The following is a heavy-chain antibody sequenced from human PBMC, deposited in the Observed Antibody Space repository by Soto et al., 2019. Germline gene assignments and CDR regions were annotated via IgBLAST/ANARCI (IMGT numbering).Heavy chain of an antibody. Sequence: LXLSCAASGFTFSRYSMHWVRQAPGKGLEWVAVIWYDGSVKYYADSVKGRFTVSRDNSKSTLYLQMNSLRADDTAVYYCAKEIKPSGMDVWGQATTVTV. V-gene: IGHV3-33*06. CDR1: GFTFSRYS. CDR2: IWYDGSVK. J-gene: IGHJ6*01. CDR3: AKEIKPSGMDV.